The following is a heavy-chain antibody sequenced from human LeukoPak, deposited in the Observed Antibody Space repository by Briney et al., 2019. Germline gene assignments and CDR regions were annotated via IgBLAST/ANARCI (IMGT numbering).Heavy chain of an antibody. CDR3: ARHDYGDYPFDY. D-gene: IGHD4-17*01. CDR2: IIPIFGTA. Sequence: SVKVSCKASGGTFSSYAISWVRQAPGQGLEWMGGIIPIFGTANYAQKFQGRVTITTDESTSTAYMELSSLRSEDTAVYYCARHDYGDYPFDYWGQGTLVTVSS. J-gene: IGHJ4*02. CDR1: GGTFSSYA. V-gene: IGHV1-69*05.